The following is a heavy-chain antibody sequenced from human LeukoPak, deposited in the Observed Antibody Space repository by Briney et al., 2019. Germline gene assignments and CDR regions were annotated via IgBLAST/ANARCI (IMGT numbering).Heavy chain of an antibody. CDR3: ARGYHFDTSGYPVSEYFQH. J-gene: IGHJ1*01. V-gene: IGHV1-2*02. Sequence: GASVKVSCKASGYTFTGYYMHWERQAPGQGLEWMGWINPNSGGTNYAQKFQGRVTMTRDTSISTAYMELSRLRSDDTAVYYCARGYHFDTSGYPVSEYFQHWGQGTLVTVSS. CDR2: INPNSGGT. CDR1: GYTFTGYY. D-gene: IGHD3-22*01.